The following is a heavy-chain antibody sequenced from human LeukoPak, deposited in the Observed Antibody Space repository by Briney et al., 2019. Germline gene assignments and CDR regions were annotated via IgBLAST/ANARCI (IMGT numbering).Heavy chain of an antibody. CDR2: ISHSGTV. CDR3: ASPGIYYDSNGFEY. J-gene: IGHJ4*02. V-gene: IGHV4-31*03. CDR1: GGSISSGGYY. Sequence: SETLSLTCTVSGGSISSGGYYWTWIRQHPGKGLEWIGYISHSGTVYYEPSLKSRVTISLDTSKNQFSLRLTSVTVADTAVYYCASPGIYYDSNGFEYWGQGILVTVSS. D-gene: IGHD3-22*01.